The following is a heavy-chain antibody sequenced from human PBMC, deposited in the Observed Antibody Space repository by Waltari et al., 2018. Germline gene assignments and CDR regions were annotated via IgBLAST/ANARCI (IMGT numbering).Heavy chain of an antibody. CDR2: ITSSSRST. CDR3: AKGTAAFYYGMDV. CDR1: AFTFQRXX. Sequence: EVQLLESGGDLVPPGGSMTHSCAASAFTFQRXXRNWFRQAPGKGLYWVSAITSSSRSTYYADSVKGRFTISRDNSKNTAYLQMNSLRAGDTAIYYCAKGTAAFYYGMDVWGQGTTVTVSS. V-gene: IGHV3-23*01. J-gene: IGHJ6*02. D-gene: IGHD3-16*01.